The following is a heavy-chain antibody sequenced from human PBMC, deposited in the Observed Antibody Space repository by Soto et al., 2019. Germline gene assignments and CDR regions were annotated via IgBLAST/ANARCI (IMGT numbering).Heavy chain of an antibody. CDR1: GFTFDDYA. J-gene: IGHJ4*02. Sequence: GGSLRLSCAASGFTFDDYAMHWVRQAPGKGLEWVSGISWNSGSIGYADSVKGRFTISRDNAKNSLYLQMNSLRAEDTALYYCAKDSSGYHYSGYDLGTFDYWGQGTLVTVSS. D-gene: IGHD5-12*01. V-gene: IGHV3-9*01. CDR3: AKDSSGYHYSGYDLGTFDY. CDR2: ISWNSGSI.